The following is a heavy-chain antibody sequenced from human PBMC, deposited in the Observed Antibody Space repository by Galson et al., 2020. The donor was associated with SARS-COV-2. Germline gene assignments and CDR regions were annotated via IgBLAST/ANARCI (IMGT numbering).Heavy chain of an antibody. Sequence: ASVKVSCKTSGYTFTAYYIHWVRQDPGQGLEWMGWINPNPGGTNYAQKFQGWVTMTRDTSISTAYMALSRLKSDDTAGYYCARETEMATFNYLDCWGQGTLVTVSS. D-gene: IGHD5-12*01. CDR3: ARETEMATFNYLDC. CDR1: GYTFTAYY. J-gene: IGHJ4*02. V-gene: IGHV1-2*04. CDR2: INPNPGGT.